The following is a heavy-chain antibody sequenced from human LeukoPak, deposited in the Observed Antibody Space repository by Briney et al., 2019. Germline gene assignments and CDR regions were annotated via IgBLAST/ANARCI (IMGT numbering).Heavy chain of an antibody. CDR3: ARELWNYFAGVPMDV. CDR1: GYTFTGYY. V-gene: IGHV1-2*02. D-gene: IGHD1-7*01. J-gene: IGHJ6*02. CDR2: INPNSGRT. Sequence: ASVKVSCKASGYTFTGYYMHWVRQAPGQGREWVGWINPNSGRTNYAQEFQGRVTMTRDTSISTAYMELSRLTSDDTAVYYCARELWNYFAGVPMDVWGQGHTVTVSS.